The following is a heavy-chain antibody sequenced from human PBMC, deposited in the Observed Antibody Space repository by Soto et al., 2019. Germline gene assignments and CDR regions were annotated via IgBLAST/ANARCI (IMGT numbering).Heavy chain of an antibody. CDR3: AHRSGYNYGTFDY. J-gene: IGHJ4*02. CDR2: IYSSGST. D-gene: IGHD5-18*01. Sequence: TSETLSLTCTVSGGSIISYYWSWIRQPPGKGLEWIGYIYSSGSTNYNPSLTSRVTMSVDTSKNQFSLKLNSVTAVDTAPYYCAHRSGYNYGTFDYWGQGTLVTVSS. CDR1: GGSIISYY. V-gene: IGHV4-59*01.